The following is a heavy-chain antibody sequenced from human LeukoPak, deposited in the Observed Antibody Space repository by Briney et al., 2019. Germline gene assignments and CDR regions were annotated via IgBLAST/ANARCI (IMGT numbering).Heavy chain of an antibody. CDR3: AGVISGWYFFDY. CDR2: IIPIFGTA. Sequence: SVKVSCKASGGTFSSYAISWVRQAPGQGLEWMGRIIPIFGTANYAQKFQGRVTITTDESTSTAYMELSSLRSEDTAVYYCAGVISGWYFFDYWGQGTLVTVSS. V-gene: IGHV1-69*05. CDR1: GGTFSSYA. D-gene: IGHD6-19*01. J-gene: IGHJ4*02.